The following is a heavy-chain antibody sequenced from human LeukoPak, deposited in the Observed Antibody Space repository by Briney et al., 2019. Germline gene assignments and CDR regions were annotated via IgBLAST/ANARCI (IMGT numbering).Heavy chain of an antibody. Sequence: SETLSLTCRVSGDSISYYYWTWIRQPAGKGLEWIGRIYSNGGTNYNPSLNSRVTMSIDTAKNQFSLNLSSVTAADTAIYYCARVHNSGPGYCSGTSCYRLGGWFDTWGQGTLVTVSS. J-gene: IGHJ5*02. V-gene: IGHV4-4*07. CDR3: ARVHNSGPGYCSGTSCYRLGGWFDT. CDR2: IYSNGGT. CDR1: GDSISYYY. D-gene: IGHD2-2*02.